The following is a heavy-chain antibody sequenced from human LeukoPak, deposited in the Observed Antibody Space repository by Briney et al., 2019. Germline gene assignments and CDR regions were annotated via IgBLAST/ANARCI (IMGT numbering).Heavy chain of an antibody. V-gene: IGHV3-30*18. J-gene: IGHJ4*02. D-gene: IGHD3-3*01. CDR2: ISYDGSNK. Sequence: GGSLRLSCAASGFTFSSYGVHWVRQAPGKGLEWVAVISYDGSNKYYADSVKGRFTISRDNSKNTLYLQMNSLRAEDTAVYYCAKDHGDYDFWSAVDYWGQGTLVTVSS. CDR3: AKDHGDYDFWSAVDY. CDR1: GFTFSSYG.